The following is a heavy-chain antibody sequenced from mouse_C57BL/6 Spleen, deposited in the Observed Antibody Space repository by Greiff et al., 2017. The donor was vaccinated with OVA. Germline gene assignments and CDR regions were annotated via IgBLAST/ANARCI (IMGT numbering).Heavy chain of an antibody. J-gene: IGHJ3*01. CDR1: GYAFSSYW. CDR2: IYPGDGDT. D-gene: IGHD3-2*02. CDR3: ARWGTAQAGAY. V-gene: IGHV1-80*01. Sequence: VQLQESGAELVKPGASVKISCKASGYAFSSYWMNWVKQRPGKGLEWIGQIYPGDGDTNYNGKFKGKATLTADKSSSTAYMRLSSLTSEDSAVYFCARWGTAQAGAYWGQGTLVAVSA.